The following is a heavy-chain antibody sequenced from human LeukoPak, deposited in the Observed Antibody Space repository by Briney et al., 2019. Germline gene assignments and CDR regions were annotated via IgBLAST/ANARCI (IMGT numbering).Heavy chain of an antibody. D-gene: IGHD2-2*02. Sequence: PGGSLRLSCAASGFTFSSYAMSWVRQAPGKGLEWVSTISDTGGSTYYADSVKGRFTISRDNAKNSLYLQMNSLRAEDTAVYYCARSSPHCSSTSCYNDAFDIWGQGTMVTVSS. CDR1: GFTFSSYA. CDR3: ARSSPHCSSTSCYNDAFDI. CDR2: ISDTGGST. J-gene: IGHJ3*02. V-gene: IGHV3-23*01.